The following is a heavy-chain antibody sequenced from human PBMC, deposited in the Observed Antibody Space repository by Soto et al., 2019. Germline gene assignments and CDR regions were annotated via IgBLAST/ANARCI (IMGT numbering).Heavy chain of an antibody. V-gene: IGHV3-30*18. D-gene: IGHD1-26*01. CDR3: AKALGGGSYYRPDMYYGMDV. CDR2: ISYCGSNK. Sequence: VVSRGISWAASGFTFSSYGMHWVRQAPGEGLEWVAVISYCGSNKYYADSVKGRFTISRDNSKNTLYLQMNSLRAEDTAVYYCAKALGGGSYYRPDMYYGMDVWGQGTTVTVSS. J-gene: IGHJ6*02. CDR1: GFTFSSYG.